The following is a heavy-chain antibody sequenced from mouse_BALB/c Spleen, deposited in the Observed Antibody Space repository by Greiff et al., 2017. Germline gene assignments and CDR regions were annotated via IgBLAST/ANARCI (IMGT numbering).Heavy chain of an antibody. CDR1: GYTFTNYG. D-gene: IGHD2-4*01. CDR3: ARRSLGLVDY. CDR2: INTYTGEP. J-gene: IGHJ2*01. Sequence: VQLVESGPELKKPGETVKISCKASGYTFTNYGMNWVKQAPGKGLKWMGWINTYTGEPTYADDFKGRFAFSLETSASTAYLQINNLKNEDTATYFCARRSLGLVDYWGQGTTLTVSS. V-gene: IGHV9-3-1*01.